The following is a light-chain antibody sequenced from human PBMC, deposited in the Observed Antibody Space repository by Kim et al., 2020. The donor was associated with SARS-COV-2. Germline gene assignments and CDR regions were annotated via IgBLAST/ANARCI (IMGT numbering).Light chain of an antibody. J-gene: IGLJ1*01. CDR3: CSYAGSSTYV. V-gene: IGLV2-23*02. Sequence: GQSITISCTGTSSDVGSYNLVSWYQQHPGKAPKLRIYEVSKRPSGFSNRFAGSKSGNTASLTISGLQAEDEADYYCCSYAGSSTYVFGTGTKVTVL. CDR2: EVS. CDR1: SSDVGSYNL.